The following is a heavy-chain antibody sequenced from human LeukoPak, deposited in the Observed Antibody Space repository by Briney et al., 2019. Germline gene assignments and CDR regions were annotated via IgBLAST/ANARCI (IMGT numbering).Heavy chain of an antibody. CDR1: GFTFSSYG. CDR2: IWYDGSNK. D-gene: IGHD3-10*01. CDR3: APKPRITMARGVISTYPLIDY. V-gene: IGHV3-33*01. Sequence: GGSLRLSCAASGFTFSSYGMHWVRQAPGKGLEWVAVIWYDGSNKYYADSVKGRFTISRDNSKNTLYLQMNSLRAEDTAVYYCAPKPRITMARGVISTYPLIDYWGQGTLVTVSS. J-gene: IGHJ4*02.